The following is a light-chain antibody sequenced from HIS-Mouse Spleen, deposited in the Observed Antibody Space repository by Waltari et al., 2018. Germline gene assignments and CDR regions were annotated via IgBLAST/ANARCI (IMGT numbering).Light chain of an antibody. CDR1: SSNIGSNT. CDR3: AAWDDSLNAVV. J-gene: IGLJ2*01. Sequence: QSVLTQPPSASGTPGQRVTISCSGSSSNIGSNTVNWYQQLPGTAPKLLSYSNNQAPSGVPDRFSGSKSGTSASLAISGLQSEDEADYYCAAWDDSLNAVVFGGGTKLTVL. CDR2: SNN. V-gene: IGLV1-44*01.